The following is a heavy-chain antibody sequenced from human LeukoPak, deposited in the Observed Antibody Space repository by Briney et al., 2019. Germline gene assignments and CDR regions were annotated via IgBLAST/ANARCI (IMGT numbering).Heavy chain of an antibody. V-gene: IGHV1-69*04. D-gene: IGHD2-15*01. CDR1: GGTFSSYA. Sequence: SVKVSCKASGGTFSSYAISWVRQAPGQGLEWMGRIIPILGIANYAQKFQGRVTITADKSTSTAYMELSSLRSEDTAVYYCACGMKVVAASGAAYYYYGMDVWGQGTTVTVSS. CDR3: ACGMKVVAASGAAYYYYGMDV. J-gene: IGHJ6*02. CDR2: IIPILGIA.